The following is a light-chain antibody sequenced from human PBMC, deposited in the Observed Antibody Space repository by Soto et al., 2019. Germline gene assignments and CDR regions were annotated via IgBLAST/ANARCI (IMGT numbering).Light chain of an antibody. CDR1: SSDVGGYNY. CDR2: EVS. J-gene: IGLJ1*01. V-gene: IGLV2-8*01. Sequence: QSVLTQPASVSGSPGQSITISCTGTSSDVGGYNYVSWYQQHPGKAPKLMIYEVSKRPSGVPDRFSGSKSGDTASLTVSGLQTEDEAEYYCSSYAGLNNFIVFGTGTKVTVL. CDR3: SSYAGLNNFIV.